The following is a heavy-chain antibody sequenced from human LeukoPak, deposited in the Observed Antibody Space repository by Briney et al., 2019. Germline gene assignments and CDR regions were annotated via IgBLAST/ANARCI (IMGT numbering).Heavy chain of an antibody. CDR1: GFTVSSNY. CDR3: ARDYYGSERPPGPIDY. V-gene: IGHV3-21*01. CDR2: IGSSSTYI. Sequence: GGSLRLSCAASGFTVSSNYMSWVRQAPGKGLEWVSSIGSSSTYIYYADSVKGRFTISRDNAKNSLYLQMNSLGAEDTAVYYCARDYYGSERPPGPIDYWGQGTLVTVSS. J-gene: IGHJ4*02. D-gene: IGHD3-10*01.